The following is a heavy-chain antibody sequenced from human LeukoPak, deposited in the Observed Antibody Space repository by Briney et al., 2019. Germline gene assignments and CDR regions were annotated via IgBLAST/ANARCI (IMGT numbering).Heavy chain of an antibody. CDR3: ARDRDNQFDY. Sequence: GGSLRLSCAAFGFTFSSYAMHWVRQAPGKGLEWVAVISYDGSNKYYADSVKGRFTISRDNSKNTLYLQMNSLRAEDTAVYYCARDRDNQFDYWGQGTLVTVSS. CDR2: ISYDGSNK. V-gene: IGHV3-30*04. J-gene: IGHJ4*02. D-gene: IGHD1-1*01. CDR1: GFTFSSYA.